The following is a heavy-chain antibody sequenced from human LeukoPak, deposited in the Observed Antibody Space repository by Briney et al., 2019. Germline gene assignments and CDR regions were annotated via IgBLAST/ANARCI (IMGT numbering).Heavy chain of an antibody. Sequence: GRSLRLSCAAAGFTFSSYGMHWVRQAPGKGLEWVAVISYDGSNKYYADSVKGRFTISRDNSKNTLYLQMNSLRAEDTAVYYCAKEGDYYDSSGYSDLDYWGQGTLVTVSS. D-gene: IGHD3-22*01. J-gene: IGHJ4*02. V-gene: IGHV3-30*18. CDR1: GFTFSSYG. CDR2: ISYDGSNK. CDR3: AKEGDYYDSSGYSDLDY.